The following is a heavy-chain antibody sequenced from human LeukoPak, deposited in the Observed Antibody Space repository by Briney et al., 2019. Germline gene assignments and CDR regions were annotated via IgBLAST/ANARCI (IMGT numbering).Heavy chain of an antibody. CDR3: ARGITMVRGETHGMDV. Sequence: SETLSLTCTVSDGSIRNHYWSWIRWPPGKGLEWIGYIHYSGSSNYNPSLKSRVTISIDTSKNQFSLKLSSVTAADTAVYYCARGITMVRGETHGMDVWGQGSTVTVSS. D-gene: IGHD3-10*01. CDR2: IHYSGSS. CDR1: DGSIRNHY. J-gene: IGHJ6*02. V-gene: IGHV4-59*11.